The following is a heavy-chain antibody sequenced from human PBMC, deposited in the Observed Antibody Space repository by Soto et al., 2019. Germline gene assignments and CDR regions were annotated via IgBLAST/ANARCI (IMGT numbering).Heavy chain of an antibody. D-gene: IGHD1-1*01. Sequence: EVQPVESGGGLVQPGGSLKLSCAASGFDFSGTAIHWVRQISGNRLEWVGRIRSEAHSFATGYAASVKGRFTISRDDSKNMAYLQMKSLKTEDTAVYYCARYDTFDYWGQGIQVTVTS. V-gene: IGHV3-73*02. CDR3: ARYDTFDY. CDR2: IRSEAHSFAT. J-gene: IGHJ4*02. CDR1: GFDFSGTA.